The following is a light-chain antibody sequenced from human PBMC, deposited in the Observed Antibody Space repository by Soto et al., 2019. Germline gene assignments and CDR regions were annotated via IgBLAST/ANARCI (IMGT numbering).Light chain of an antibody. V-gene: IGKV3-20*01. CDR2: GAS. J-gene: IGKJ1*01. Sequence: EIVLMQSPGTLSLSPGERATLSYRASQSVSSSYLAWYQQKPGQAPRLLIYGASSRATGIPDRFSGSGSGTDFTLTISRLEPEDFAVYYCQQYGSSPPWTFGQGTKVDIK. CDR1: QSVSSSY. CDR3: QQYGSSPPWT.